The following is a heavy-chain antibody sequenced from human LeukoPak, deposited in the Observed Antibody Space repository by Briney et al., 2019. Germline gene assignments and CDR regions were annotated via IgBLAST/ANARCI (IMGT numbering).Heavy chain of an antibody. CDR1: GGSISSGGYY. V-gene: IGHV4-31*03. CDR2: IYYSGST. CDR3: RVLTPDFDY. D-gene: IGHD4/OR15-4a*01. J-gene: IGHJ4*02. Sequence: SETLSLTCTVSGGSISSGGYYWSWIRQHPGKGLEWIGYIYYSGSTYYNPSLKSRVTISVDTSKNQFSLKLSSVTAADTAVYYCRVLTPDFDYWAREPWSPSPQ.